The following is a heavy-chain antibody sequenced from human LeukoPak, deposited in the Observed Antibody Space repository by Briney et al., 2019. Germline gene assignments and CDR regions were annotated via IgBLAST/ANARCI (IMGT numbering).Heavy chain of an antibody. V-gene: IGHV3-7*01. Sequence: GGSLRLSCAASGSTFSSYWMSWVRQAPGKGLEWVANIKQDGSEKHYVDSVKGRFTISRDNAKSSLYLQMNSLRAEDTAVYYCAREQQLANYFDYWGQGTLVTVSS. CDR3: AREQQLANYFDY. J-gene: IGHJ4*02. CDR1: GSTFSSYW. CDR2: IKQDGSEK. D-gene: IGHD6-13*01.